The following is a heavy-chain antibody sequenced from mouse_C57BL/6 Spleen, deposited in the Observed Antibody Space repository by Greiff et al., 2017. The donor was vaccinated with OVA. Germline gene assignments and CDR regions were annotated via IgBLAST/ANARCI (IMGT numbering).Heavy chain of an antibody. D-gene: IGHD1-1*01. J-gene: IGHJ2*01. CDR2: IYPGDGDT. V-gene: IGHV1-80*01. Sequence: QVQLKESGAELVKPGASVKISCKASGYAFSSYWMNWVKQRPGKGLEWIGQIYPGDGDTNYNGKFKGKATLTADNSSSTAYMQLSSLTSEDSAVYFCARYGSTYFDYWGQGTTLTVSS. CDR3: ARYGSTYFDY. CDR1: GYAFSSYW.